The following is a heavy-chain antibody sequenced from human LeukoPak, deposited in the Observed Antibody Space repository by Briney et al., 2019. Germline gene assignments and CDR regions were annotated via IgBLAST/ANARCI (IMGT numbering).Heavy chain of an antibody. V-gene: IGHV3-48*03. CDR2: ISHSANTI. CDR3: ARETDSSPLGY. D-gene: IGHD6-13*01. Sequence: GGSLRLSCAASGFTFSSFEMNWVRQAPGKGLEWVSYISHSANTIYYADSVKGRFTISRDNAENSLYLQMNSLRAEDTAVYYCARETDSSPLGYWGQGTLVTVSS. J-gene: IGHJ4*02. CDR1: GFTFSSFE.